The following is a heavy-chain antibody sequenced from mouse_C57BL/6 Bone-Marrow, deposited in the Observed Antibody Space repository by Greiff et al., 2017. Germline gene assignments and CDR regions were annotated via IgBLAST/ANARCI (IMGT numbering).Heavy chain of an antibody. V-gene: IGHV5-17*01. CDR1: GFTFSDSG. D-gene: IGHD2-13*01. CDR3: ARTGDYDYFDY. CDR2: ISSGSSTI. J-gene: IGHJ2*01. Sequence: EVQLVESGGGLVQPGGSLKLSCAASGFTFSDSGMHWVRQAPEQGLEWVAYISSGSSTISYADTVKGRFPISRDNAKNTLCLQMTSLRSEDTAMYYCARTGDYDYFDYWGQGTTLTVSS.